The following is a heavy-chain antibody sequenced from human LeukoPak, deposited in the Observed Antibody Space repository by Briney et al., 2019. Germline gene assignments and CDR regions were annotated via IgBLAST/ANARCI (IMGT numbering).Heavy chain of an antibody. V-gene: IGHV4-39*07. CDR1: GGSISSSRYY. CDR3: ARGGGDIVVVPAAFDYFDY. Sequence: SETLSLTCTVSGGSISSSRYYWGWIRHPPGKGLEWIGNIYYSESTNYNPSLKSRVTISVDTSKNQFSLKLSSVTAADTAVYYCARGGGDIVVVPAAFDYFDYWGQGTLVTVSS. D-gene: IGHD2-2*01. CDR2: IYYSEST. J-gene: IGHJ4*02.